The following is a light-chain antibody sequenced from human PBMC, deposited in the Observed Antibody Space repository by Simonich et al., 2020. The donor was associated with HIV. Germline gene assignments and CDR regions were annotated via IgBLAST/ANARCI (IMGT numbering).Light chain of an antibody. CDR1: RNVASN. CDR2: AAS. CDR3: QQRSNWPIFT. J-gene: IGKJ3*01. V-gene: IGKV3-11*01. Sequence: EIVMTQSPATLSVSPGERATLSCRASRNVASNLAWYQQKPGQAPRLLIYAASSRATGIPARFSGSGSGTDFTLTISSLEPEDFAVYYCQQRSNWPIFTFGPGTKVDIK.